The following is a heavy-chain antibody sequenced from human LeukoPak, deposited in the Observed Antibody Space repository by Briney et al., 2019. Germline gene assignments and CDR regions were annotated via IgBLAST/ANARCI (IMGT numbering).Heavy chain of an antibody. Sequence: PGGSLRLSCAASGFTFSSYAMSWVRQAPGKGLEWVSAISGSGGSTYYADSVKGRFTISRDNSKNTLYLQMNSLRAEDTAVYYCAKDMGYCSGGSCLWGDYYYYYGMDVWGQGTTVTVSS. J-gene: IGHJ6*02. D-gene: IGHD2-15*01. CDR1: GFTFSSYA. V-gene: IGHV3-23*01. CDR2: ISGSGGST. CDR3: AKDMGYCSGGSCLWGDYYYYYGMDV.